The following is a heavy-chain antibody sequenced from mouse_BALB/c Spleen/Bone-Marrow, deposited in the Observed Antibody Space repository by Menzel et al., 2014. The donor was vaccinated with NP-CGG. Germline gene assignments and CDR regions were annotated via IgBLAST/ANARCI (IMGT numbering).Heavy chain of an antibody. CDR1: GFTFSSYT. CDR3: TRDGKGNYDYAMDY. Sequence: EVQVVESGGGLVKPGGSLKLSCAASGFTFSSYTMSWVRQTPEKRLEWVATISSGGSYTYYPDGVKGRFTISRDNAKNTLYLQMSSLRSEDTAMYYCTRDGKGNYDYAMDYWGQGTSVTVSS. V-gene: IGHV5-6-4*01. CDR2: ISSGGSYT. J-gene: IGHJ4*01. D-gene: IGHD2-1*01.